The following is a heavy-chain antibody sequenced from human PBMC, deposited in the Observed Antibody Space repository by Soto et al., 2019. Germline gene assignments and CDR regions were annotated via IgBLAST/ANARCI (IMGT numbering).Heavy chain of an antibody. D-gene: IGHD3-10*01. J-gene: IGHJ4*02. CDR2: VIPILGMA. CDR3: ATNYGSGSTHFDY. V-gene: IGHV1-69*02. Sequence: QVQLVQSGAEVKKPGSSVKVCCTASGGTFNSYTISWVRQAPGQGLEWMGRVIPILGMADFAQRFQGRVMITADKSTSTAYMMLSSLRSDDTAIYYCATNYGSGSTHFDYWGQGTQVTVSS. CDR1: GGTFNSYT.